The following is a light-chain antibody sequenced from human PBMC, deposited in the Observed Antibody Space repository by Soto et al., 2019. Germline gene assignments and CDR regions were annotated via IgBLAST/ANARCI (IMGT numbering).Light chain of an antibody. CDR2: DAS. Sequence: DIQMTQSPSSLSASVGDRVTITCQASHDISNYLNWYQQKPGKAPKLLIYDASNLETGVPSRFSGSGSGTDFTFTISSLQPEDIATYYCQHYGNLPWTFGQGTKVEIK. CDR1: HDISNY. V-gene: IGKV1-33*01. CDR3: QHYGNLPWT. J-gene: IGKJ1*01.